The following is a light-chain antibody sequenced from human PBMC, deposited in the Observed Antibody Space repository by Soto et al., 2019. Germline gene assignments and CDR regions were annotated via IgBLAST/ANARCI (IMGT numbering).Light chain of an antibody. CDR3: QHYAGGSRIT. V-gene: IGKV3D-11*03. CDR2: DAS. CDR1: QSVSSN. J-gene: IGKJ5*01. Sequence: EIVLTQSPATLSLSPGERATLSCRASQSVSSNLAWHQQKPGQAPRILMYDASTRATGIPARFSGSGSGTEFTLTISRLEPEDFALYYCQHYAGGSRITFGQRTRLEVK.